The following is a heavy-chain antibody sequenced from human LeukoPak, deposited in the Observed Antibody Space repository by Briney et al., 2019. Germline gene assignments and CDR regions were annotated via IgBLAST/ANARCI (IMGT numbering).Heavy chain of an antibody. CDR1: GGSSSGYY. CDR2: INHSGST. Sequence: SETLSLTCAVYGGSSSGYYWSWIRQPPGKGLEWIGEINHSGSTNYNPSLKSRVTISVDTSKNQFSLKLSSVTAADTAVYYCARGSDYYYYGMDVWGQGTTVTVSS. CDR3: ARGSDYYYYGMDV. V-gene: IGHV4-34*01. J-gene: IGHJ6*02.